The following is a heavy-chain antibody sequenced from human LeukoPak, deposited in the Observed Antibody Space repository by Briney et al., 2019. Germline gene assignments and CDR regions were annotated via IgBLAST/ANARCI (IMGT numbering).Heavy chain of an antibody. CDR1: GFTFSSYW. V-gene: IGHV3-74*01. CDR2: IKSEGNSK. J-gene: IGHJ4*02. CDR3: ARKDMLDD. Sequence: PGGSLRLSCAASGFTFSSYWMLWVRQAPGKGLVCVFRIKSEGNSKSYAETAKGQFTIYRENAKNTLYLQMNSLRAEDTAVYSCARKDMLDDWGQRALVTVSS.